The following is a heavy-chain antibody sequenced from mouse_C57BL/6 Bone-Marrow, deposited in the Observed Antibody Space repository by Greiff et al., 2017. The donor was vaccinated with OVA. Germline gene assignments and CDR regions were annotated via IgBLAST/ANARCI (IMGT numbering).Heavy chain of an antibody. Sequence: VQLQQSVAELVRPGASVKLSCTASGFTFKNTYMHWVKQRPEQGLEWIGRIDPANGNTKYASTFQGKATITAATSSNTAYLQLSSLTSEDTAIYYWARRCGSSLRLDDWGKGTTLTVSS. CDR2: IDPANGNT. J-gene: IGHJ2*01. D-gene: IGHD1-1*01. CDR1: GFTFKNTY. V-gene: IGHV14-3*01. CDR3: ARRCGSSLRLDD.